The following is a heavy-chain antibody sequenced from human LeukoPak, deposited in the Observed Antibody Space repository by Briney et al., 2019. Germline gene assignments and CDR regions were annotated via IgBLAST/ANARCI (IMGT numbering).Heavy chain of an antibody. CDR1: GDSISSGSHY. Sequence: KPSETLSLTCTVAGDSISSGSHYWGWIRLPPGNGLEWIGSIFYSGRTYYTPSLKSRVTTSLDTSKNQFSLRLTSVTAADTAVYYCARQVAVVEPTDPNWFDSWGQGTLVTVSS. J-gene: IGHJ5*01. D-gene: IGHD2-21*01. CDR2: IFYSGRT. V-gene: IGHV4-39*07. CDR3: ARQVAVVEPTDPNWFDS.